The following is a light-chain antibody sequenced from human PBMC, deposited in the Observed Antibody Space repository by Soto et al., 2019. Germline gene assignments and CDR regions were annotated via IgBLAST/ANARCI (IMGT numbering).Light chain of an antibody. CDR2: DVS. CDR3: SSYTSSSTLGV. V-gene: IGLV2-14*01. J-gene: IGLJ2*01. CDR1: SGDVGGYNY. Sequence: QSVLTQPASVSGSPGQSITISCTGTSGDVGGYNYVSWYQQHPGKAPKLMIYDVSNRPSGVSNRFSGSKSGNTASLTISGLQAEDEADYYCSSYTSSSTLGVFGGGTKLTVL.